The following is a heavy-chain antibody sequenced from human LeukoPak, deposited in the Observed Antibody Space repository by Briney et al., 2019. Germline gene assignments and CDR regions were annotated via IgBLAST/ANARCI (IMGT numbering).Heavy chain of an antibody. CDR1: GFTVSSNY. J-gene: IGHJ4*02. Sequence: GGSLRLSCAASGFTVSSNYMSWVRQAPGKGLEWVSVIYSGGSTYYADSVKGRFTISRDNSKNTLYLQMNSLRADDTAVYYCARGYDFWSGIPFDYWGQGTLVTVSS. CDR2: IYSGGST. CDR3: ARGYDFWSGIPFDY. D-gene: IGHD3-3*01. V-gene: IGHV3-66*02.